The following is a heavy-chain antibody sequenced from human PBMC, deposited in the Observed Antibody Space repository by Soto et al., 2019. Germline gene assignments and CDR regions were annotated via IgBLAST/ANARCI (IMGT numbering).Heavy chain of an antibody. CDR1: GYTFFTYD. J-gene: IGHJ5*02. CDR3: ARHNGPKKSANWFDP. V-gene: IGHV1-18*01. Sequence: QVHLVQSGVEVKTPGASVKVSCQASGYTFFTYDISWVRQAPGQGLEWMGWISTYSGDTKYAQKFQGRVTMTTATSKTTASLELRSMRSDDKDVDYCARHNGPKKSANWFDPWGQGTLVTVSS. CDR2: ISTYSGDT. D-gene: IGHD1-20*01.